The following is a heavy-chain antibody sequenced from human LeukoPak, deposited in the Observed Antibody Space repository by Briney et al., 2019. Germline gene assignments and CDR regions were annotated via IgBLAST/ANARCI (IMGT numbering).Heavy chain of an antibody. CDR1: GFTFSSYE. CDR3: AKDGEYCTSTSCYPDYFDY. Sequence: GGSLRLSCAASGFTFSSYEMNWVRQAPGKGLEWVSYISSSGSTIYYADSVKGRFTISRDNSKNTLYLQMNSLRAEDTALYYCAKDGEYCTSTSCYPDYFDYWGQGTLVTVSS. D-gene: IGHD2-2*01. J-gene: IGHJ4*02. V-gene: IGHV3-48*03. CDR2: ISSSGSTI.